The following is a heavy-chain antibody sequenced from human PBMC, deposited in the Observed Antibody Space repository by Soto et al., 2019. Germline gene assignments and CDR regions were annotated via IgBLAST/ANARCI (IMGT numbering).Heavy chain of an antibody. D-gene: IGHD6-25*01. CDR3: ARVRSSGREFDY. CDR2: VDPREGST. V-gene: IGHV1-46*01. CDR1: GYIFPTYS. J-gene: IGHJ4*02. Sequence: QVQLVQSGAEMKRPGASVILSCKASGYIFPTYSIHWVRQTAGQGLEWMAKVDPREGSTGYAQKFRGRVSMAWDTSTGTVSMEVSSLTSDDTATYYCARVRSSGREFDYWGQGTQVTVSS.